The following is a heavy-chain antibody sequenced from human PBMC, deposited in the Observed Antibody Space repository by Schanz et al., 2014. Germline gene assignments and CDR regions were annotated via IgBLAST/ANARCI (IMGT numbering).Heavy chain of an antibody. CDR2: IWYDGSNK. CDR1: GFTFSSYG. Sequence: QVQLVESGGGVVQPGRSLRLSCAASGFTFSSYGMHWVRQAPGKGLEWVAIIWYDGSNKYYADSVKGRFTISRDNSKNTLFLQMSRLRAEDTAVYYCARDGDFDYWGQGTLVTVSA. J-gene: IGHJ4*02. CDR3: ARDGDFDY. V-gene: IGHV3-33*01.